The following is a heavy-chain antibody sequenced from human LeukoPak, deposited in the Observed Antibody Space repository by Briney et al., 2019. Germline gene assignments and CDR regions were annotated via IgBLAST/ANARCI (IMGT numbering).Heavy chain of an antibody. V-gene: IGHV1-46*01. CDR3: ARVARRVIAVAGTFDY. CDR2: INPSGGST. J-gene: IGHJ4*02. Sequence: ASVKVSCKASGYTFTSYYMHWVRQAPGLGLEWMGIINPSGGSTSYAQKLQGRVTMTRDTSTSTVYMELSSLRSEDTAVYYCARVARRVIAVAGTFDYWGRGTLVTVSS. D-gene: IGHD6-19*01. CDR1: GYTFTSYY.